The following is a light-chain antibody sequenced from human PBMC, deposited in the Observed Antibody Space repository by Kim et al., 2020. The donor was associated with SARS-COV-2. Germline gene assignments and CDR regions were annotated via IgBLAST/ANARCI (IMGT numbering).Light chain of an antibody. CDR2: KAS. Sequence: DIQMTQSPSTLSASVGDRVTITCRASQSISSWLAWYQQKPGKAPKLLIYKASSLESGVPSRFSGSGSGTEFTLTISSLQPDDFATYYCQQYNSYSRWTFGQGTKLEI. CDR1: QSISSW. CDR3: QQYNSYSRWT. V-gene: IGKV1-5*03. J-gene: IGKJ2*02.